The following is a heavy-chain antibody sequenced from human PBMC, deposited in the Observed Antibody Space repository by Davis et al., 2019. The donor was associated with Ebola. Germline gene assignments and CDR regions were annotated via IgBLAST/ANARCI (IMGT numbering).Heavy chain of an antibody. D-gene: IGHD3-10*01. CDR3: ARAPPYYTSGSYFGGLDS. CDR2: IDLSSRAI. V-gene: IGHV3-48*02. J-gene: IGHJ4*02. CDR1: GFTFSSYS. Sequence: PGGSLRLSCSASGFTFSSYSMNWVRQAPGKGLEWVSYIDLSSRAILYADSVRGRFTISRDNAKNSLYLQMNSLRDADTAVYYCARAPPYYTSGSYFGGLDSWGQGILVTVSS.